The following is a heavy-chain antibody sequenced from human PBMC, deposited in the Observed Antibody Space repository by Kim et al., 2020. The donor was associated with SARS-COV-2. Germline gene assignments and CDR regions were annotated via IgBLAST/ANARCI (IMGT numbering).Heavy chain of an antibody. V-gene: IGHV3-30*18. CDR2: ISYDGSNK. Sequence: GGSLRLSCAASGFTFSSYGMHWVRQAPGKGLEWVAVISYDGSNKYYADSVKGLFTISRDNSKNTLYLQMNSRRAEDTAVYYCAKEAGSGSYYAWAYGYYGMDVWGQGTTVTVSS. CDR3: AKEAGSGSYYAWAYGYYGMDV. J-gene: IGHJ6*02. CDR1: GFTFSSYG. D-gene: IGHD3-10*01.